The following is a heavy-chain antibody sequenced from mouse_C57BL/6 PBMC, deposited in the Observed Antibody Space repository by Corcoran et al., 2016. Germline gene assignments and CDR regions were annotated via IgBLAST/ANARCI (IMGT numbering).Heavy chain of an antibody. V-gene: IGHV1-26*01. D-gene: IGHD2-4*01. Sequence: EVQLQQSGPELVKPGASVKISCKASGYTFTDYYMNWVKQSHGKSLEWIGDINPNNGGTSYNQKFKGKATLTVDKSSSTAYMELRSLTSEDSAVYYCARWGDYDEDYAMDYWGQGTSVTVSS. J-gene: IGHJ4*01. CDR2: INPNNGGT. CDR1: GYTFTDYY. CDR3: ARWGDYDEDYAMDY.